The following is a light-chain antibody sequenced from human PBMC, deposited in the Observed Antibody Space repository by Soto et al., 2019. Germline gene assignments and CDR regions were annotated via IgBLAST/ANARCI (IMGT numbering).Light chain of an antibody. CDR2: GNS. J-gene: IGLJ1*01. CDR3: QSYDNSLSVYV. Sequence: QSVLTQPPSVSGAPGQRVTISCTGSSSNIGAHYDVHWYQQLPGTAPKLLIYGNSNRPSGVPDRFSGSKSGTSASLAITGLQAEXEXXYYCQSYDNSLSVYVFGTGTKVTVL. CDR1: SSNIGAHYD. V-gene: IGLV1-40*01.